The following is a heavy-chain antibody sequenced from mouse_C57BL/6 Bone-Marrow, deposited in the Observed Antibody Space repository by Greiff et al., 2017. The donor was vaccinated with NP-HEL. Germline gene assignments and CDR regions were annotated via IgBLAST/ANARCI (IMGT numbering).Heavy chain of an antibody. CDR1: GYTFTSYG. D-gene: IGHD4-1*01. J-gene: IGHJ3*01. CDR3: ARSRTGTKFAY. V-gene: IGHV1-81*01. Sequence: SGAELARPGASVKLSCKASGYTFTSYGISWVKQRTGQGLEWIGEIYPRSGNTYYNEKFKGKATLTADKSSSTAYMELRSLTSEDSAVYFCARSRTGTKFAYWGQGTLVTVSA. CDR2: IYPRSGNT.